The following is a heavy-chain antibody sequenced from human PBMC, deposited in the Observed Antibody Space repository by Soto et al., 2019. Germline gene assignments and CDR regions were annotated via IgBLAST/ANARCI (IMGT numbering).Heavy chain of an antibody. CDR2: INHSGST. CDR1: GGSFSGYY. V-gene: IGHV4-34*01. Sequence: TSETLSLTCAVYGGSFSGYYWSWIRQPPGKGLEWIGEINHSGSTNYNPSLKSRVTISVDTSKNQCSLRLSSVTAAYTAVYYCAAGYSSSSGENNWFDPWGQGTLVTVSS. CDR3: AAGYSSSSGENNWFDP. D-gene: IGHD6-6*01. J-gene: IGHJ5*02.